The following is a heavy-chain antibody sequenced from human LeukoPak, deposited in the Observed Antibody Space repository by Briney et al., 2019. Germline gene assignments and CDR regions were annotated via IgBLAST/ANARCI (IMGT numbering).Heavy chain of an antibody. CDR3: ARHGYYDFWNP. Sequence: PSETLSLTCTVSGDSISSSSYYWGWIRQPPGKGLEWIASIYYSGSTSYNPSLKSRVTISVDTSKNQFSLKLSSATAADTALYYCARHGYYDFWNPWGQGTLVTVSP. CDR2: IYYSGST. J-gene: IGHJ5*02. D-gene: IGHD3-3*01. V-gene: IGHV4-39*01. CDR1: GDSISSSSYY.